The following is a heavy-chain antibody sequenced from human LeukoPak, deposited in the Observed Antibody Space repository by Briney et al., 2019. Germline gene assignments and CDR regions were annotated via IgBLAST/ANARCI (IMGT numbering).Heavy chain of an antibody. J-gene: IGHJ4*02. CDR1: GFTFDDYA. CDR3: ARVSSSSWWALDY. D-gene: IGHD6-13*01. V-gene: IGHV3-9*01. Sequence: QAGGSLRLSCAASGFTFDDYAMHWVRQAPGKGLEWVSGISWNSGSIGYADSVKGRFTISRDNAKNTLYPQMNSLRAEDTAVYYCARVSSSSWWALDYWGQGTLVTVSS. CDR2: ISWNSGSI.